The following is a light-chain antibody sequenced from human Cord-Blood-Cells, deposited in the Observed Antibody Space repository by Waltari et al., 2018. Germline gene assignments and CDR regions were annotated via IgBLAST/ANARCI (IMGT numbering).Light chain of an antibody. CDR1: QDISNY. J-gene: IGKJ3*01. CDR2: DAS. CDR3: QQYDNLPLG. V-gene: IGKV1-33*01. Sequence: DIQMTQYPSSLSASVGDRVTITCQASQDISNYLNWYQQKPGKAPKLLIYDASNLETGVPSMFSGSGSGTDFTFTISSLQPEDIATYYCQQYDNLPLGFGPGTKVDIK.